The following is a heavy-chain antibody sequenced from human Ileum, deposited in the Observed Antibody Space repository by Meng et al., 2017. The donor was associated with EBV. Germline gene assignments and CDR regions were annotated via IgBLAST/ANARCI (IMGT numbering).Heavy chain of an antibody. D-gene: IGHD3/OR15-3a*01. CDR1: VGSVSSDRYH. CDR3: AYYRFGRGGVGS. V-gene: IGHV4-61*01. CDR2: TCSSEI. Sequence: LGAVPGLGMPSETLSLPGSLSVGSVSSDRYHWSGVRQCPGRELEWNEHTCSSEINYSPSSQSRDTISSDTAKNQLFLNLTLVTAADSAMASCAYYRFGRGGVGSWGQGTLVTVSS. J-gene: IGHJ4*02.